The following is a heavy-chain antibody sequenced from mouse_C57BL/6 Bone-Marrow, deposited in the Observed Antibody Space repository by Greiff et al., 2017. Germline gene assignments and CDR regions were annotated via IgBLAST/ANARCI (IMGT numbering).Heavy chain of an antibody. J-gene: IGHJ2*01. V-gene: IGHV1-77*01. CDR1: GYTFTDYY. CDR3: ARDGITTVVAPYYFDY. CDR2: IGPGSGST. D-gene: IGHD1-1*01. Sequence: QVQLQQSGAELVKPGASVKISCKASGYTFTDYYINWVKQRPGQGLEWIGKIGPGSGSTYYNEKFKGKATLTADKSSSTAYMQLSSLTSEDSAVYFCARDGITTVVAPYYFDYWGQDTTLTVSS.